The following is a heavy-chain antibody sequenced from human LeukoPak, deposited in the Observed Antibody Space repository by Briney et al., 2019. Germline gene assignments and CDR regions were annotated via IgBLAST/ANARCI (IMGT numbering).Heavy chain of an antibody. V-gene: IGHV1-2*06. D-gene: IGHD1-26*01. CDR3: ARDSEPYSGSSDY. CDR1: GYTFTGYY. Sequence: ASVKVSCKASGYTFTGYYMHWVRQAPGQGLEWMGRIIPNSGGTNYAQKFQGRVTMTRDTSISTAYMELSRLRSDDTAVYYCARDSEPYSGSSDYWGQGTLVTVSS. J-gene: IGHJ4*02. CDR2: IIPNSGGT.